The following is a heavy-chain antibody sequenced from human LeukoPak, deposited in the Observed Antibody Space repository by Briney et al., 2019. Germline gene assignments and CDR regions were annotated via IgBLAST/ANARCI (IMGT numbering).Heavy chain of an antibody. CDR1: GYTFTGYY. J-gene: IGHJ6*02. Sequence: ASVKVSCKASGYTFTGYYMHWVRQAPGQGLEWMGWINPNSGGTNYVQKFQGRVTMTRDTSISTAYMELSRLRSDDTAVYYCARGAVAGTLGYYGMDVWGQGTTVTVSS. CDR2: INPNSGGT. CDR3: ARGAVAGTLGYYGMDV. V-gene: IGHV1-2*02. D-gene: IGHD6-19*01.